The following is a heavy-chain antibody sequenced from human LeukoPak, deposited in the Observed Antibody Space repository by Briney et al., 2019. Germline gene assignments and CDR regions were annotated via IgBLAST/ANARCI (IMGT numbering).Heavy chain of an antibody. Sequence: PGGSLRLSCAASRFTFSSYAMSWVRQAPGKGLEWVSAISGSGGSTYYADSVKGRFTISRDNSKNTLYLQMNSLRAEDTAVYYCATEFYYYDSSGYYVGEYFQHWGQGTLVTVSS. D-gene: IGHD3-22*01. CDR2: ISGSGGST. CDR3: ATEFYYYDSSGYYVGEYFQH. J-gene: IGHJ1*01. V-gene: IGHV3-23*01. CDR1: RFTFSSYA.